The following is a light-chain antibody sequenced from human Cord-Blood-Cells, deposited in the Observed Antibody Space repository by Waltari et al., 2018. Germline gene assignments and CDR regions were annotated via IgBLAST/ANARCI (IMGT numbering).Light chain of an antibody. J-gene: IGLJ2*01. CDR2: EVS. V-gene: IGLV2-23*02. Sequence: QSALTQPASVSGPPGQSIPISCTGTSSDVGCYNLVPWYQQHPGKAPKLMIYEVSKRPSGVSNRFSGSKSGNTASLTISGLQAEDEADYYCCSYAGSSTFVVFGGGTKLTVL. CDR3: CSYAGSSTFVV. CDR1: SSDVGCYNL.